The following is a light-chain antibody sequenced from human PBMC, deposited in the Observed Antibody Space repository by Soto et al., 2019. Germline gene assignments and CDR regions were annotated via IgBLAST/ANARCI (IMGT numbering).Light chain of an antibody. V-gene: IGLV2-23*01. J-gene: IGLJ2*01. CDR2: EGS. CDR3: CSYAGCSVL. CDR1: SSDVGSYNL. Sequence: QSALTQPASVSGSPGQSITISCTGTSSDVGSYNLVSWYQQHPGKAPKLMIYEGSKRPSGVSNRFSGSKSGNTASLTISGLQAEDEADYYCCSYAGCSVLFGGGTKVTVL.